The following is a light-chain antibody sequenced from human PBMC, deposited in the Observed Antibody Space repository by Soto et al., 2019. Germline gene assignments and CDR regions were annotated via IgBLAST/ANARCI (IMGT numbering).Light chain of an antibody. CDR2: DVS. V-gene: IGLV2-14*03. CDR3: RSYTSRSTVV. CDR1: SSDVGGYNY. J-gene: IGLJ2*01. Sequence: QSVLTQPASVSGSPGQSITISCTGTSSDVGGYNYVSWYQQHPGKAPKLIIYDVSNRPSGVSNRFSGSKSGNTASLTISGLQAEDEADYYCRSYTSRSTVVFGGGTKLTVL.